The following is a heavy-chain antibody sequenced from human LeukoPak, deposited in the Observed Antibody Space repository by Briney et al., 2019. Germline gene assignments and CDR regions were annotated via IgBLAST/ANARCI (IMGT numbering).Heavy chain of an antibody. J-gene: IGHJ6*02. V-gene: IGHV4-31*03. CDR2: IYYSGST. CDR3: ARVAKDFWSGYGMDV. CDR1: GGSLSSGGSY. Sequence: PSETLSLTCTVSGGSLSSGGSYWSWLRQHPGRGLEWIGYIYYSGSTYYNPSLKSRVTISVDTSKNQFSLKLSSVTAADTAVYYCARVAKDFWSGYGMDVWGQGTTVTVSS. D-gene: IGHD3-3*01.